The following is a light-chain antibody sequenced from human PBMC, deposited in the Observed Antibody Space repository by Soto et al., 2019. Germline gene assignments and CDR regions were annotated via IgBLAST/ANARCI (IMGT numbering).Light chain of an antibody. CDR1: SSDVGGYKY. V-gene: IGLV2-14*01. CDR2: EVS. CDR3: SSYTSSTTLL. J-gene: IGLJ3*02. Sequence: QSALTQPASVSGSPGQSITISCTGTSSDVGGYKYVSWYQQHPGKAPKLMIYEVSNRPSGVSYRFSGSKSGNTASLTISGLQAEDEADYYCSSYTSSTTLLFGGGTKL.